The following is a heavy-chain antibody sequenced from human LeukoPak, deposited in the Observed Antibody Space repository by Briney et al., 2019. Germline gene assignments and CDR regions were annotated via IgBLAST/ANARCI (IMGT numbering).Heavy chain of an antibody. D-gene: IGHD3-22*01. CDR1: GFTFSSYA. CDR3: AKLGPGSSGYYSLDY. V-gene: IGHV3-23*01. CDR2: ILGSGGST. Sequence: PGGSLRLSCAASGFTFSSYAMSWVRQAPGKGLEWVSGILGSGGSTYYADSVKGRFTISRDNSKNTLYLQMNSLRAEDTAVYYCAKLGPGSSGYYSLDYWGQGTLVTVSS. J-gene: IGHJ4*02.